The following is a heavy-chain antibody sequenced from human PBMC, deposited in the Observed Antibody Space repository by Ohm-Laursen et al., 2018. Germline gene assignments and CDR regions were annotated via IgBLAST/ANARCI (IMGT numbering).Heavy chain of an antibody. CDR1: VFTFSSYS. CDR3: AREQINYDFWSGYYPNWFDP. CDR2: ISSSSSYI. D-gene: IGHD3-3*01. Sequence: SLRLSCAASVFTFSSYSMNWVRQAPGKGLEWVSSISSSSSYIYYADSVKGRFTISRDNAKNSLYLQMNSLRAEDTAVYYCAREQINYDFWSGYYPNWFDPWGQGTLVTISS. J-gene: IGHJ5*02. V-gene: IGHV3-21*01.